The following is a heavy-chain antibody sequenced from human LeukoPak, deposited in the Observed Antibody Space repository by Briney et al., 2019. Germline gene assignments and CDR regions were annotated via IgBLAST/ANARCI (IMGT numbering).Heavy chain of an antibody. V-gene: IGHV1-8*01. CDR2: MNPNSGNT. CDR3: ARGVDIVVVPAAIGGGNWFDP. Sequence: ASVKVSCKASGYTFTSYDINWVRQATGQGLEWMGWMNPNSGNTGYAQKFQGRVTMTRNTSISTAYMELSSLRSEDTAVYYCARGVDIVVVPAAIGGGNWFDPWGQGTLVTVSS. D-gene: IGHD2-2*01. CDR1: GYTFTSYD. J-gene: IGHJ5*02.